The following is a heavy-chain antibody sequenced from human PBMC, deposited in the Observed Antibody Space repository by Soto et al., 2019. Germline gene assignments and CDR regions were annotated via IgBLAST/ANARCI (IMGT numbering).Heavy chain of an antibody. CDR1: VFPFANHW. CDR2: MNSDGSTT. J-gene: IGHJ4*02. Sequence: GGSLSLSFAVSVFPFANHWVHWVRQAPGKGLEWVSRMNSDGSTTDYADSVKGRFTVSRDNAKNTLYLQMNSLRAEDTAVYYCATAEVDYWGPGTLVNVSS. V-gene: IGHV3-74*01. CDR3: ATAEVDY.